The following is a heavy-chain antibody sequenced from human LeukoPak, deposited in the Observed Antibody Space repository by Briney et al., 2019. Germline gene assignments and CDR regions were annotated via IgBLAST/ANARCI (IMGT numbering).Heavy chain of an antibody. D-gene: IGHD1-26*01. CDR3: ARVRFKGGSPVPPRTPFDAFDI. J-gene: IGHJ3*02. V-gene: IGHV6-1*01. Sequence: SQTLSLTCAISGDSVSSNSAAWNWIRQSPSRGLEWLGRTYYRSKWYNDYAVSVKSRITINPDTSKNQFSLQLNSVTPEDTAVYYCARVRFKGGSPVPPRTPFDAFDIWGQGTMVTVSS. CDR2: TYYRSKWYN. CDR1: GDSVSSNSAA.